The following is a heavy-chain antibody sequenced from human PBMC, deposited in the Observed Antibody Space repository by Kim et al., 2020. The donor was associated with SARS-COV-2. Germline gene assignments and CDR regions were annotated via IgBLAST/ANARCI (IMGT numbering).Heavy chain of an antibody. CDR3: ARHAGSGMVRGVRDWFDP. CDR2: IYYSGST. V-gene: IGHV4-39*01. CDR1: GGSISSSSYY. J-gene: IGHJ5*02. D-gene: IGHD3-10*01. Sequence: SETLSLTCTVSGGSISSSSYYWGWIRQPPGKGLEWIGSIYYSGSTYYNPSLKSRVTISVDTSKNQFSLKLSSVTAADTAVYYCARHAGSGMVRGVRDWFDPWGQGTLVTVSS.